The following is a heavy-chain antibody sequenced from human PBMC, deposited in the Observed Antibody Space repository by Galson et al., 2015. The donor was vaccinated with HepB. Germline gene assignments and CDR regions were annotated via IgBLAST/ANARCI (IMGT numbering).Heavy chain of an antibody. CDR2: VYYTGST. V-gene: IGHV4-59*01. D-gene: IGHD5/OR15-5a*01. J-gene: IGHJ5*01. Sequence: QIQLQESGPALVRPSETLSLTCPVSADSMTSNYWTWIRQSPGKGLEWLGYVYYTGSTYYNPSLGSRVTISVDMSKNQFSLRLKSVTSADTAFYYCARQMRHCSSTSCHNFFDSWGQGILVTVSS. CDR1: ADSMTSNY. CDR3: ARQMRHCSSTSCHNFFDS.